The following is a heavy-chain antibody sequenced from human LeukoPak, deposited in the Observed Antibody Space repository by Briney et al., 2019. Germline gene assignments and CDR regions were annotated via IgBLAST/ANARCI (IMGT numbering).Heavy chain of an antibody. Sequence: PGGSLRLSCAASGFTFSSYWMHWVRQAPGKGLVWVSRINSDGSSTSYADSVKGRFTISRDNAKNTLYPQMNSLRAEDTAVYYCARDWSSLAVAGTWYYFDYWGQGTLVTVSS. D-gene: IGHD6-19*01. CDR1: GFTFSSYW. V-gene: IGHV3-74*01. J-gene: IGHJ4*02. CDR3: ARDWSSLAVAGTWYYFDY. CDR2: INSDGSST.